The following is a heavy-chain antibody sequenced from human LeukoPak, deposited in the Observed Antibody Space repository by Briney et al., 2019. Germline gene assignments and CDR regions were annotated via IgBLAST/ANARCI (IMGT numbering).Heavy chain of an antibody. J-gene: IGHJ6*02. V-gene: IGHV3-7*04. CDR3: ARVYSSSWYYYYYYSMDV. CDR2: IKEDGSEK. D-gene: IGHD6-13*01. Sequence: PGGSLRLSCAASGFNFNRYWMSWVRQSPGQGLERVANIKEDGSEKIYVDSVKGRFTISRDNAKNSLYLQMNSLRAEDTAVYYCARVYSSSWYYYYYYSMDVWGQGTTVTVSS. CDR1: GFNFNRYW.